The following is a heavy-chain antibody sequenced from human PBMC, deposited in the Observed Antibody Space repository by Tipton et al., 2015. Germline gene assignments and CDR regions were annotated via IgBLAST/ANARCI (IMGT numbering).Heavy chain of an antibody. D-gene: IGHD3-16*02. CDR1: GDTFSSDA. V-gene: IGHV1-69*01. Sequence: QVQLVQSGAEVKKPGSSVKVSCKASGDTFSSDAISWVRQAPGQGLEWMGGIIPIFGTANYAQKFHGRVTITADESTSTAYMELSSLRSEDTAVYYCASLGQDLTGYQYGMDLWGQGTTVTVSS. CDR2: IIPIFGTA. J-gene: IGHJ6*02. CDR3: ASLGQDLTGYQYGMDL.